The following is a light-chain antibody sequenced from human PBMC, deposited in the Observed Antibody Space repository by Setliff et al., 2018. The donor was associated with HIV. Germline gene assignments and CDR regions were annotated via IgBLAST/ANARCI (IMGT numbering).Light chain of an antibody. CDR1: SSDIGAYDY. J-gene: IGLJ1*01. CDR2: GVD. CDR3: CSYAVSNIFV. V-gene: IGLV2-11*01. Sequence: QSALTQPRSVSGSRGQSITFSCTGTSSDIGAYDYVSWYQQHPGKAPKLITYGVDKRPSGVPTRFSGFKSGNTASLTIYGLQPEDEADYFCCSYAVSNIFVFGKGTKVTVL.